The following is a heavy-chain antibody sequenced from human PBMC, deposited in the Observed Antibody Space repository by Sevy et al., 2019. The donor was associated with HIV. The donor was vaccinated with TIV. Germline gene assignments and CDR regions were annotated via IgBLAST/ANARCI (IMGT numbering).Heavy chain of an antibody. V-gene: IGHV4-31*03. CDR2: IYYSGST. D-gene: IGHD2-15*01. Sequence: SETLSLTCTVSGGSISSGGYYWSWIRQHPGKGLEWIGYIYYSGSTYYNPSLKSRVTISVDTSKNQFSLKLSYVPAADTAVYYCAGIDCSGGSCYAYGLNDAFDIWGQGTMVTVSS. CDR3: AGIDCSGGSCYAYGLNDAFDI. CDR1: GGSISSGGYY. J-gene: IGHJ3*02.